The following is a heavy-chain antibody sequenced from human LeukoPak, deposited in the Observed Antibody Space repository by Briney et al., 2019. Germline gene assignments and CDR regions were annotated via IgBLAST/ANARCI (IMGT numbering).Heavy chain of an antibody. CDR3: ARTTRDRFDP. CDR2: IYYSGST. D-gene: IGHD4-11*01. Sequence: SETLSLTCTVSGGSISSYYWSWIRQPPGKGLEWIGYIYYSGSTNYNPSLKCRVTISIDTSKNQFSLKLSSVTAADTALYYCARTTRDRFDPWGQGTLVTVSS. V-gene: IGHV4-59*01. CDR1: GGSISSYY. J-gene: IGHJ5*02.